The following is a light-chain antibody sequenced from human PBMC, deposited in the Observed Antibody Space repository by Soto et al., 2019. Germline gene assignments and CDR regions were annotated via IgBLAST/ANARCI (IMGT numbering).Light chain of an antibody. V-gene: IGKV1-5*01. CDR2: GAS. CDR1: QDISTN. J-gene: IGKJ1*01. Sequence: RLTQSPSSLSASVGDTVTISCRASQDISTNLAWYQQKPGQAPTLLIFGASSLHHGVPPRFAGSGSGSEFTLTITRLQPDDFATYFCQHYTLYSAPFGQGT. CDR3: QHYTLYSAP.